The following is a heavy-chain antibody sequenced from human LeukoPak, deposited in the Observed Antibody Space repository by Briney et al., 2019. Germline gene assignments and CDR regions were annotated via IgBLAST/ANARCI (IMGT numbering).Heavy chain of an antibody. D-gene: IGHD3-22*01. CDR3: ARVRADSSGHYYFDY. Sequence: GASVKVSCTASGYTFTSYYMHWVRQAPGRGLEWMGIINPSGGSTSYAQKFQGRVTMTRDTSTSTVYMELSSLRSEDTAVYYCARVRADSSGHYYFDYWGQGTLVTVSS. J-gene: IGHJ4*02. CDR2: INPSGGST. V-gene: IGHV1-46*01. CDR1: GYTFTSYY.